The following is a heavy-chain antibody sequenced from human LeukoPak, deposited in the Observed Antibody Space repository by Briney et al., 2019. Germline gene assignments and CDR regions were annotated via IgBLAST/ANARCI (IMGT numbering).Heavy chain of an antibody. J-gene: IGHJ5*02. V-gene: IGHV4-39*07. Sequence: PSETLSLTCTVSGGSISSSSYYRGWIRQPPGKGLEWIGSIYYSGSTYYNPSLKSRVTISVDTSKNQFSLKLSSVTAADTAVYYCARESYGYCSSTSCQNWFDPWGQGTLVTVSS. CDR3: ARESYGYCSSTSCQNWFDP. CDR2: IYYSGST. CDR1: GGSISSSSYY. D-gene: IGHD2-2*01.